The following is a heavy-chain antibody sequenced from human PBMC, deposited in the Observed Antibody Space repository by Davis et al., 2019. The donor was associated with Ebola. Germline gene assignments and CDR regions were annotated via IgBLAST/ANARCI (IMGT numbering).Heavy chain of an antibody. CDR3: AKDRVVAASHYYYYGMDV. J-gene: IGHJ6*02. CDR2: ITGTGDST. Sequence: GESLKISCTASGFIFSTYAMSWVRQAPGKGLEWVSFITGTGDSTYYTDSVKGRFTIFRDNSKNTLYLQMNSLRAEDTAVYYCAKDRVVAASHYYYYGMDVWGQGTTVTVSS. D-gene: IGHD2-15*01. V-gene: IGHV3-23*01. CDR1: GFIFSTYA.